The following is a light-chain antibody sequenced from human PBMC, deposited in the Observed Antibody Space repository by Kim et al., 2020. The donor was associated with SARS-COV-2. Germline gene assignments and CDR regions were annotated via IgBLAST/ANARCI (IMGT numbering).Light chain of an antibody. V-gene: IGKV3-15*01. Sequence: VSPGGRAARTCKASQSVRSNLAWYQQKLGQAPRLLLYGASTRATDIPARFSGSGSGTEFTLTISGLQSEDFAVYYCQQYHTRPITFGQGTRLEIK. CDR1: QSVRSN. CDR2: GAS. J-gene: IGKJ5*01. CDR3: QQYHTRPIT.